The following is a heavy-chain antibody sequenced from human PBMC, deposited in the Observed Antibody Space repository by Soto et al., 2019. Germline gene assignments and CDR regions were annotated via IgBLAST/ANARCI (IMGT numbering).Heavy chain of an antibody. V-gene: IGHV1-46*03. CDR2: INPSGGTT. J-gene: IGHJ4*02. CDR1: GYTFTSYY. Sequence: ASVKVSCKASGYTFTSYYMHWVRQAPGQGLEWMGIINPSGGTTRYAPKFQGRLAMTRDTSTSTVHMELSSLRSEDTAVYYCARGGWYAKDSWGQGTLVTVSS. D-gene: IGHD6-19*01. CDR3: ARGGWYAKDS.